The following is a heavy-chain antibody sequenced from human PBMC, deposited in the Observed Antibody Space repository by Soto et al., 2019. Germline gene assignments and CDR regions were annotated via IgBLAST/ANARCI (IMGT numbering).Heavy chain of an antibody. CDR2: INHSGST. J-gene: IGHJ1*01. D-gene: IGHD6-19*01. V-gene: IGHV4-34*01. CDR3: ARLLGVAGTKYFQH. CDR1: GGSFSGYY. Sequence: PSETLSLTCAVYGGSFSGYYWSWIRQPPGKGLEWIGEINHSGSTNYNPSLKSRVTISVDTSKNQFSLKLSSVTAADTAVYYCARLLGVAGTKYFQHWGQGTLVTVSS.